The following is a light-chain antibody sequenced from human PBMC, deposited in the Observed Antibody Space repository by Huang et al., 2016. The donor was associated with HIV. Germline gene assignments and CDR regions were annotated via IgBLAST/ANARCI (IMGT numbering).Light chain of an antibody. J-gene: IGKJ1*01. CDR3: QQSYSLPRT. Sequence: DIQMTQSPSSLSASVGDRVTITCRASQSISSYLNWYQQEPLKAPKLLIYAASTLQTGVPSRFSGRGSGTDYTLTISNLQPEDSATYFCQQSYSLPRTFGQGTKVEIK. V-gene: IGKV1-39*01. CDR2: AAS. CDR1: QSISSY.